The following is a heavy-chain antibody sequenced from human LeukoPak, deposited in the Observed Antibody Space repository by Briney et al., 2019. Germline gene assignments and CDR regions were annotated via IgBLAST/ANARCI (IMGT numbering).Heavy chain of an antibody. Sequence: ASVKVSCKASGYTFTSYGIGWVRQAPGQGLEWMGWISAYNGNTNYAQKLQGRVTMTTDTSTSTAYMELRSLRSDDTAVYYCARDRYSNYQYYFDYWGQGTLVTVSS. D-gene: IGHD4-11*01. CDR1: GYTFTSYG. CDR3: ARDRYSNYQYYFDY. CDR2: ISAYNGNT. J-gene: IGHJ4*02. V-gene: IGHV1-18*01.